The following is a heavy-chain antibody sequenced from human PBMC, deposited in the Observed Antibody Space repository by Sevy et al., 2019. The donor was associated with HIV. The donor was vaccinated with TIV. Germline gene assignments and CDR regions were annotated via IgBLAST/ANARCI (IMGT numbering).Heavy chain of an antibody. CDR1: GFNLSPYW. CDR3: ASNTYHYDSNTYYPDY. D-gene: IGHD3-22*01. CDR2: IKQDGNEK. J-gene: IGHJ4*02. Sequence: GGSLRLSCVASGFNLSPYWMTWVRQAPGKGLEWVANIKQDGNEKYYVDSVKGRFTVSRDNAKNALYLQMYSLRVEDTAVYCWASNTYHYDSNTYYPDYWGQGTRVTVSS. V-gene: IGHV3-7*01.